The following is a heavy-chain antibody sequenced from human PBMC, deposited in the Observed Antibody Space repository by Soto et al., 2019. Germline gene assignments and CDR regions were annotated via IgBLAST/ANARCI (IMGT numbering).Heavy chain of an antibody. CDR3: ARVNRPYPVNIAVAAPVIDY. J-gene: IGHJ4*02. Sequence: SETLSLTCTVSGGSISSYYWSWIRQPPGKGLEWIGYIYYSGSTNYNPSLKSRVTISVDTSKNQFSLKLSSVTAADTAVYYCARVNRPYPVNIAVAAPVIDYWGQGTLVTVSS. CDR2: IYYSGST. D-gene: IGHD6-19*01. V-gene: IGHV4-59*01. CDR1: GGSISSYY.